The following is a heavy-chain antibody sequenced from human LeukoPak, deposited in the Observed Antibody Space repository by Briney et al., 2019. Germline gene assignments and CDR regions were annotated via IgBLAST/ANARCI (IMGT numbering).Heavy chain of an antibody. V-gene: IGHV4-59*01. J-gene: IGHJ6*03. CDR1: GGSISSYY. CDR2: IYYSGST. D-gene: IGHD2-2*02. CDR3: ARGYCSSTSCYRNYYYYMDV. Sequence: SETLSLTCTVSGGSISSYYWSWIRQPPGKGLEWIGYIYYSGSTNYNPSLKSRVTISVDTSKNQFSLKLSSVTAADTAVYYCARGYCSSTSCYRNYYYYMDVWGKGTTVTVSS.